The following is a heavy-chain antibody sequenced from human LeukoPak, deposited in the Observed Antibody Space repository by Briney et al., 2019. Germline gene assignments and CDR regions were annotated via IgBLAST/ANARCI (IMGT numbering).Heavy chain of an antibody. CDR3: ARDIALAEYFDY. V-gene: IGHV1-18*01. J-gene: IGHJ4*02. D-gene: IGHD6-19*01. CDR2: ISTYNGDT. Sequence: ASLKVSCKASGYSFTSYSISWVRQAPGQGLEWMGWISTYNGDTNSVQNLQGRLTLTTDTSPSTAYMELRSLTSDDTALYYCARDIALAEYFDYWGQGTLVTVSS. CDR1: GYSFTSYS.